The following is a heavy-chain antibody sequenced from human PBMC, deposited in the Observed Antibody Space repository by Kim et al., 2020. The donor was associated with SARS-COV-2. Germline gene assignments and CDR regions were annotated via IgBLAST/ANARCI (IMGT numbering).Heavy chain of an antibody. J-gene: IGHJ1*01. CDR3: AKDPPRGVRGADPFQH. Sequence: GGSLRLSCAASGFTFSSYAMSWVRQAPGKGLEWVSAISGSGGSTYYADSVKGRFTISRDNSKNTLYLQMNSLRAEDTAVYYCAKDPPRGVRGADPFQHWGQGTLVTVSS. D-gene: IGHD3-10*01. V-gene: IGHV3-23*01. CDR2: ISGSGGST. CDR1: GFTFSSYA.